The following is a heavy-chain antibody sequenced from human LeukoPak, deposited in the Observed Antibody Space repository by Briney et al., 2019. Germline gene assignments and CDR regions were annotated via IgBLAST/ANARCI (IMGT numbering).Heavy chain of an antibody. CDR2: IKEDGSEK. CDR3: ARYSGTIRRFDY. CDR1: GFSYYTSW. D-gene: IGHD1-26*01. J-gene: IGHJ4*02. V-gene: IGHV3-7*01. Sequence: GGSLRLSCAASGFSYYTSWMSWVRQAPGKGLEWVANIKEDGSEKYYVDSVKGRFTISRDNAKNSLYLQMDRLRAEDTAVYYCARYSGTIRRFDYWGQGSLITVSS.